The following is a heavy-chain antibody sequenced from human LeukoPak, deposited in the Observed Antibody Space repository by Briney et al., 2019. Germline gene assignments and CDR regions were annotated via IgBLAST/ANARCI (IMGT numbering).Heavy chain of an antibody. Sequence: ASVKVSCTASGSTFSGYSVHWVRQAPGQGLEWMGWINSNSGGTNYAQKFQGRVTVTRDTSISTAYMELSSLRSDDTAVYYCARGATNDYWGQGTLVTVSS. V-gene: IGHV1-2*02. CDR3: ARGATNDY. D-gene: IGHD1-26*01. CDR2: INSNSGGT. CDR1: GSTFSGYS. J-gene: IGHJ4*02.